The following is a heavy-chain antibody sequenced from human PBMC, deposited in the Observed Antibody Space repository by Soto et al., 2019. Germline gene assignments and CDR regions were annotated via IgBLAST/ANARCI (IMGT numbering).Heavy chain of an antibody. J-gene: IGHJ5*02. Sequence: SQTLSLTCAISGDSVSSNSAAWNWIRQSPPRGLEWLGRTYYRSKWYNDYAVSVKSRITINPDTSKNQFSLQLNSVTPEDTAVYYCARAWDSDCSSTSCSINWFDPWGQGTLVTVSS. V-gene: IGHV6-1*01. D-gene: IGHD2-2*01. CDR3: ARAWDSDCSSTSCSINWFDP. CDR1: GDSVSSNSAA. CDR2: TYYRSKWYN.